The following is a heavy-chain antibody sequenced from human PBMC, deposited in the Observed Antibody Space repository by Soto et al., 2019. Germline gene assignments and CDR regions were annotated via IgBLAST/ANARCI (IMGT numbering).Heavy chain of an antibody. CDR1: GFTFSSYS. CDR2: ISSRGNYI. CDR3: ARGRVGVTVGDYYGMDV. V-gene: IGHV3-21*01. J-gene: IGHJ6*02. Sequence: EVQLVESGGGLVKRGGSLRLSCAASGFTFSSYSMNWVRQAPGKGLEWVSSISSRGNYIYYADSVKGRFTISRDNASNSLYMQMSSLTVEETAVYYCARGRVGVTVGDYYGMDVWGQGTTVTLSS. D-gene: IGHD1-26*01.